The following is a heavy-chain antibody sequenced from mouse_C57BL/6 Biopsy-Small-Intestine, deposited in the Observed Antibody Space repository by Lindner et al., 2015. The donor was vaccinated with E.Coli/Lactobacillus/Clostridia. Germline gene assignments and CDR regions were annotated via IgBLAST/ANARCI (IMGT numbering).Heavy chain of an antibody. V-gene: IGHV14-3*01. CDR1: GFNIKDDY. J-gene: IGHJ3*01. CDR3: ARSTTMITAWFAY. D-gene: IGHD2-4*01. CDR2: IDPASGNT. Sequence: QESGAELVRPGASVKLSCTASGFNIKDDYMHWVKQRPEQGLEWIGRIDPASGNTKYAPKFQDKATITADTSSNTAYLQLSGLTSEDTAVYYCARSTTMITAWFAYWGQGTLVTVSA.